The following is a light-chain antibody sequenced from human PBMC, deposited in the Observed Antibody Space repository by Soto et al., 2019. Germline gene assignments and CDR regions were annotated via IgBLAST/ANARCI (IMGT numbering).Light chain of an antibody. V-gene: IGLV2-23*01. Sequence: QSAMTQPASVSGSPGQSITISCTGTSSDVGSYNLVSWYQQHPGKAPKLMIYEGSNRPSGVSNRFSGSKSGNTASLTISGLQAEDDADYYGCSYAGSRVVFGGGTKLTVL. CDR3: CSYAGSRVV. CDR2: EGS. CDR1: SSDVGSYNL. J-gene: IGLJ2*01.